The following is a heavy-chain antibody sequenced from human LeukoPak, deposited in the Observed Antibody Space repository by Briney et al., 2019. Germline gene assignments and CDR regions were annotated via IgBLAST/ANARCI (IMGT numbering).Heavy chain of an antibody. D-gene: IGHD3-10*01. CDR2: ISGCGDST. CDR3: AKASRLLHGSGSYPGYFDY. V-gene: IGHV3-23*01. J-gene: IGHJ4*02. Sequence: GGSLRLSCAASGFTFSSYAMSWVRQAPGKGLEWVSSISGCGDSTYYADSVKGRFTISRDNSKNTLYLQMNSLRAEDTAVYYCAKASRLLHGSGSYPGYFDYWGQGTLVTVSS. CDR1: GFTFSSYA.